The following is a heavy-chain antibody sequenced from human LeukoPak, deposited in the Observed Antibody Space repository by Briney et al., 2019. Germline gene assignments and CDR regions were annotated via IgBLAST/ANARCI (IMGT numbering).Heavy chain of an antibody. J-gene: IGHJ5*02. Sequence: SETLSLTCTVSGGSIHSYWSWIRQPAGKGLEWIGRISGSGTITYNPALQSRLTISIDTSKNQFSLKLMSVTAADTAVYYCARDSGTTGEVKFDPWVQGTLVTVSS. D-gene: IGHD3-10*01. CDR3: ARDSGTTGEVKFDP. CDR2: ISGSGTI. CDR1: GGSIHSY. V-gene: IGHV4-4*07.